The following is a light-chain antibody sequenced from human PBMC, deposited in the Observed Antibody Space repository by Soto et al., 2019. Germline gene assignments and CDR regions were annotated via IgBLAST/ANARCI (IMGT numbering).Light chain of an antibody. Sequence: QSALTQPASVSGSPGQSITISCTGTSSDVGGYNYVSWYQQHPGKAPKLMIYEVSNRPSGVSNRFSGFKSGNTASLIISGLQNEDEADYHCSSYTSSSTLVFGTGTKLTVL. CDR3: SSYTSSSTLV. V-gene: IGLV2-14*01. J-gene: IGLJ1*01. CDR2: EVS. CDR1: SSDVGGYNY.